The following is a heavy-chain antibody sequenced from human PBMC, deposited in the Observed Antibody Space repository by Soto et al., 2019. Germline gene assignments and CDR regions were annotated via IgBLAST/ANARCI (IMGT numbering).Heavy chain of an antibody. J-gene: IGHJ6*02. CDR1: GFTFSSYE. D-gene: IGHD3-3*01. CDR2: ISSSGSTI. Sequence: PGGSLRLSCAASGFTFSSYEMNWVRQAPGKGLEWASYISSSGSTIYYADSVKGRFTISRDNAKNSLYLQMNSLRAEDTAVYYCARDKGAYYGFWSGRDPYYYGMDVWGQGTTVTVSS. CDR3: ARDKGAYYGFWSGRDPYYYGMDV. V-gene: IGHV3-48*03.